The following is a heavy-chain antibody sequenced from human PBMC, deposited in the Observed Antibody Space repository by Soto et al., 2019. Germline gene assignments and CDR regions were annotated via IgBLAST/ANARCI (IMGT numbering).Heavy chain of an antibody. CDR2: TSDDGDIQ. Sequence: GGSLRLSCAASGFDFRNYAMHWVRQSPGKGPEWVAITSDDGDIQYYADSVKGRFTISRDNSKNTLYLQMTSLRSEDAAVYFCARAVDAAMDPLDYWGQGTLVTVSS. CDR3: ARAVDAAMDPLDY. D-gene: IGHD5-18*01. CDR1: GFDFRNYA. V-gene: IGHV3-30-3*01. J-gene: IGHJ4*02.